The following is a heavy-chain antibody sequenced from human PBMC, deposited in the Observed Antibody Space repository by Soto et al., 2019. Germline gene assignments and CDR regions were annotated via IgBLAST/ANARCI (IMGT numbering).Heavy chain of an antibody. CDR1: GLTYSGYW. CDR2: INHDGSGP. Sequence: GGSLRLSCTASGLTYSGYWMHWVRQGPGKGLVWVARINHDGSGPKYADSVKGRFVISRDNARKTLFLEMNDLRDEDTAEYYCARAGVGVSGWFGMDVWGQGTAVTVSS. V-gene: IGHV3-74*01. J-gene: IGHJ6*02. D-gene: IGHD6-19*01. CDR3: ARAGVGVSGWFGMDV.